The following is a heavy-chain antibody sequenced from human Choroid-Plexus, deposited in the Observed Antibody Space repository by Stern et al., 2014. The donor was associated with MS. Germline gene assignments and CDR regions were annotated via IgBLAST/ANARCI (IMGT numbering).Heavy chain of an antibody. CDR1: GFTFSNFG. CDR3: AKDRQWSTYFFDY. Sequence: MQLVESGGGVAQPGRPLILSCAASGFTFSNFGMHWVRQAPGKGLEWVALISYDGSDKYYADSVKGRFTIFRDNYKNTLYMHMNSLRAEDTAVYYCAKDRQWSTYFFDYWGQGSLVTVSS. D-gene: IGHD2-15*01. CDR2: ISYDGSDK. J-gene: IGHJ4*02. V-gene: IGHV3-30*18.